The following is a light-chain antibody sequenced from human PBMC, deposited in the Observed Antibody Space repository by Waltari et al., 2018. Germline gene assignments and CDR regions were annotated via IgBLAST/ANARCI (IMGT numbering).Light chain of an antibody. J-gene: IGKJ2*01. Sequence: DIQMTQSSSSQSASVGDRVTLTCQASQDISNHLNWYQHKAGKAPNLLIYDASNLEAGVPSRFSGSGSGTAFTLTISSLQPEDIATYYCQQYDHPPYTFGQGTKLDI. CDR2: DAS. CDR3: QQYDHPPYT. V-gene: IGKV1-33*01. CDR1: QDISNH.